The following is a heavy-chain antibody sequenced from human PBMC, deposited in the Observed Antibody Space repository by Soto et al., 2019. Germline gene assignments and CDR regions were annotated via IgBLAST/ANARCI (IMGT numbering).Heavy chain of an antibody. CDR2: ISSSSSYI. Sequence: PGGSLRLSCAASGFNFSSYSMNWVRQAPGKGLEWVSSISSSSSYIYYADSVKGRFTISRDNAKNSLYLQMNSLRAEDTAVYYCARDPGYPTSPIDYWGQGTLVTVSS. J-gene: IGHJ4*02. CDR3: ARDPGYPTSPIDY. CDR1: GFNFSSYS. V-gene: IGHV3-21*01. D-gene: IGHD2-2*01.